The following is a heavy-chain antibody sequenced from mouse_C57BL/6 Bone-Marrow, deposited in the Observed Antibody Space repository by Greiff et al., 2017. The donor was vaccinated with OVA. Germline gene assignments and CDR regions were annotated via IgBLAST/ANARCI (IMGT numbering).Heavy chain of an antibody. J-gene: IGHJ2*01. CDR1: GFNIKDDY. CDR3: TTRKLPSDY. Sequence: EVQLQQSGAELVRPGASVKLSCTASGFNIKDDYMHWVKQRPEQGLEWIGWIDPENGDTEYASKFQGKATITADTSSNTAYLQLSSLTSEDTAVYYCTTRKLPSDYWGQGTTLTVSS. V-gene: IGHV14-4*01. D-gene: IGHD1-1*01. CDR2: IDPENGDT.